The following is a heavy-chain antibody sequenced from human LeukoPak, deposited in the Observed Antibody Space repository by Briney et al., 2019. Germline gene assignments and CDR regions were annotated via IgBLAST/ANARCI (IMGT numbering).Heavy chain of an antibody. D-gene: IGHD3-22*01. Sequence: GGSLRLSCAASGFTFSSYSMNWVRQAPGKGLEWVSYISSSSSTIYYADSVKGRFTISRDNAKNSLYLQMNSLRAEDTAVYYCAREGKYDSSGYYPTYYFDYWGQGTLVTVSS. V-gene: IGHV3-48*01. CDR3: AREGKYDSSGYYPTYYFDY. CDR2: ISSSSSTI. J-gene: IGHJ4*02. CDR1: GFTFSSYS.